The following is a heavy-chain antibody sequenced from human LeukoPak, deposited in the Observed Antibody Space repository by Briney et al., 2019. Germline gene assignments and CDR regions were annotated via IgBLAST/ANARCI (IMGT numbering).Heavy chain of an antibody. Sequence: PGRSLRLSCAASGFTFSSYAMHWVRQAPGKGLEWVAVISYDGSNKYYADSVKGRFTISRDNSKNTLYLQMNSLRAEDTAVYYCAKASNYDILTGIRGMDVWGQGTTVTVSS. CDR2: ISYDGSNK. J-gene: IGHJ6*02. CDR3: AKASNYDILTGIRGMDV. D-gene: IGHD3-9*01. CDR1: GFTFSSYA. V-gene: IGHV3-30-3*01.